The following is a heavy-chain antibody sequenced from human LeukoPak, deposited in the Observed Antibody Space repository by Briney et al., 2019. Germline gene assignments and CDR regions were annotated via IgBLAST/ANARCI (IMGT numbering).Heavy chain of an antibody. D-gene: IGHD2-2*01. CDR3: ARDERLGYCSSTSCSSRKYYYYYGMDV. CDR2: ISYDGSNK. V-gene: IGHV3-30*04. Sequence: GGSLRLSCAASGFTFSSYAMHWVRQAPGKGLEWVAVISYDGSNKYYADSVKGRFTISRDNSKNTLYLQMNSLRADDTAVYYCARDERLGYCSSTSCSSRKYYYYYGMDVWGQGTTVTVSS. J-gene: IGHJ6*02. CDR1: GFTFSSYA.